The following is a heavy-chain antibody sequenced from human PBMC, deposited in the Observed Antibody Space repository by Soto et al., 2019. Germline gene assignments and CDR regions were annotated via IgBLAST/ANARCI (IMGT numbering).Heavy chain of an antibody. J-gene: IGHJ5*02. V-gene: IGHV3-48*01. CDR3: ASGYSSGWHQGWFDP. CDR2: ISSGSVSI. CDR1: GFSFSSFS. Sequence: RLSCAASGFSFSSFSMNWVRQAPGKGLEWVSFISSGSVSIYYADSVKGRFTISRDNDKNSLYLQMNSLRVEDTAVYYCASGYSSGWHQGWFDPWGQGTLVTVSS. D-gene: IGHD6-25*01.